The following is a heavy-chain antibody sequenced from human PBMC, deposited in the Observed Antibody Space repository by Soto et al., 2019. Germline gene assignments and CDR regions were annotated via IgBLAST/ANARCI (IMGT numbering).Heavy chain of an antibody. CDR1: GLSVSGNW. CDR3: AKMVGPDDC. CDR2: INGDGSHI. D-gene: IGHD3-10*02. J-gene: IGHJ4*02. V-gene: IGHV3-74*01. Sequence: GGSLRLSCAASGLSVSGNWMHWVRRAPGKGLVWVSRINGDGSHINYAASVKGRFTISRDNAKNTVYLQMNSLRVEDTAVYYCAKMVGPDDCWGQGTLVTVSS.